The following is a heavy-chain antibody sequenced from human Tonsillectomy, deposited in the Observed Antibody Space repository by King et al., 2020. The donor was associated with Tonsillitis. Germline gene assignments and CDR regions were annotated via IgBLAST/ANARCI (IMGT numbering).Heavy chain of an antibody. Sequence: VQLQQWGAGLLKPSETLSLTCAVYGGSFSGYYWSWIRQPPGKGLEWIGEINHSGSINYNPSLKSRVTISVDTSKNQFSLKLSSVTAADTAVYYCARVVIAARLGIYYYMDVWGKGTTVTVSS. V-gene: IGHV4-34*01. D-gene: IGHD6-6*01. CDR1: GGSFSGYY. CDR3: ARVVIAARLGIYYYMDV. CDR2: INHSGSI. J-gene: IGHJ6*03.